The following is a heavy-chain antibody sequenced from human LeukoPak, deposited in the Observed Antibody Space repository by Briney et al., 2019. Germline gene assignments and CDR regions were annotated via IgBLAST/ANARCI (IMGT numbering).Heavy chain of an antibody. J-gene: IGHJ4*02. CDR1: GFTFNTYI. CDR3: AKDWGYYDSSGYYGY. CDR2: ITSSSFSI. D-gene: IGHD3-22*01. Sequence: GGSLRLSCAASGFTFNTYIMAWVRQAPGKGLEWVSSITSSSFSIYYADSVKGRFTISRDNAKNSLYLQMNSLRAEDTALYYCAKDWGYYDSSGYYGYWGQGTLVTVSS. V-gene: IGHV3-21*04.